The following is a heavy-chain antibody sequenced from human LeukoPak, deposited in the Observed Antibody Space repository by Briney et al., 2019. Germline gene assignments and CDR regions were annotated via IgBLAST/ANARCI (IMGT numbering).Heavy chain of an antibody. Sequence: GSSVKVSCKASGGTFSSYAIGWVRQAPGQGLEWMGGIIPIFGTANYAQKFQGRVTITADESTSTAYMELSSLRSEDTAVYYCARGGLDSSRIRDWFDPWGQGTLVTVSS. V-gene: IGHV1-69*01. CDR2: IIPIFGTA. J-gene: IGHJ5*02. D-gene: IGHD3-22*01. CDR1: GGTFSSYA. CDR3: ARGGLDSSRIRDWFDP.